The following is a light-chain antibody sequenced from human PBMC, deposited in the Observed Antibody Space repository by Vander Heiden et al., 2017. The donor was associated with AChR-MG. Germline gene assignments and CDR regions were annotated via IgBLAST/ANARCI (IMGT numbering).Light chain of an antibody. CDR3: QVGESSTDHVV. Sequence: SHVLPHPPSVSVAPGQTARITCGGNNLGTNTLPWYQQKPGQAPVLVVYDDSGRRAGIPEGFSGSNSGNMATLTISRVEAGDEADYYCQVGESSTDHVVFGGGTKLTVL. CDR1: NLGTNT. CDR2: DDS. V-gene: IGLV3-21*02. J-gene: IGLJ2*01.